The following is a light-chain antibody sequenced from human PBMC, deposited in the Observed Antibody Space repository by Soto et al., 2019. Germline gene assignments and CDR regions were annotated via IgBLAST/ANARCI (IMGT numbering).Light chain of an antibody. CDR2: DVS. J-gene: IGLJ1*01. CDR1: SSDVGGFNY. V-gene: IGLV2-14*03. CDR3: ASYTTSSTYV. Sequence: QSALTQPASLSGSPGQSIAISCTGTSSDVGGFNYVSWYQQHPGKAPKFMIYDVSSRPSGVSDRFSGSKSGNTASLTISGLQAEDEADYYCASYTTSSTYVFGTGTKLTVL.